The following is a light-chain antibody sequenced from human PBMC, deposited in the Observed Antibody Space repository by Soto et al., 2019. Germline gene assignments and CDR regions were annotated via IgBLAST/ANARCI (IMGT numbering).Light chain of an antibody. Sequence: DIQMTQSPSTLSATAGDRVTITCRASQSISSWLAWYQHKPGKAPKLLIYDASDLDSGVPSRFSGGGSGTECSVTISNLQPDDCATYYCQRYENYWTFGQGTRVEI. CDR3: QRYENYWT. CDR1: QSISSW. CDR2: DAS. V-gene: IGKV1-5*01. J-gene: IGKJ1*01.